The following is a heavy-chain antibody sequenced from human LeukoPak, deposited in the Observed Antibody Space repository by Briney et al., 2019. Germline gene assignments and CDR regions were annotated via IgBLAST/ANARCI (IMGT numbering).Heavy chain of an antibody. V-gene: IGHV4-59*04. CDR1: GGSISSYY. D-gene: IGHD6-19*01. CDR3: ARLGGAYGMDV. Sequence: SETLSLTCTVSGGSISSYYWSWIRQPPGKGLEWIANIFYTGTTYYNPSLKSRVTISVDTSRNHFSLNLNSVTAADTAVYYCARLGGAYGMDVWGQGTTVTVSS. CDR2: IFYTGTT. J-gene: IGHJ6*02.